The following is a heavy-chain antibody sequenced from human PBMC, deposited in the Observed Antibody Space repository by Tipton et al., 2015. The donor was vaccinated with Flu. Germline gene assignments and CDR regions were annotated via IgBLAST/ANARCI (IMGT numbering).Heavy chain of an antibody. CDR3: VGRGLLTTLVY. CDR2: IHYSGST. V-gene: IGHV4-59*08. Sequence: TLSLTCSVSGDSMSGHFWSWSRQPPGKGLEWIGYIHYSGSTSYNPSLKSRVTISIDTSKRQFSLKLNSVTVADTAVYYCVGRGLLTTLVYWGQGSLVTVSS. J-gene: IGHJ4*02. D-gene: IGHD1-1*01. CDR1: GDSMSGHF.